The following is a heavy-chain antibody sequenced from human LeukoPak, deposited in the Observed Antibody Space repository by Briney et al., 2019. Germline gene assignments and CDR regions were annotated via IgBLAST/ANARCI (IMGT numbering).Heavy chain of an antibody. CDR3: ARHLGLGGFGY. J-gene: IGHJ1*01. CDR2: IYASWST. D-gene: IGHD3-16*01. V-gene: IGHV4-4*09. Sequence: SETLSLTCTVSGGSICSYYWSWIRQPPGEGVECIGYIYASWSTNYNPSLQSPRTISAETSKNQSSLKLSSVTAADTAVYYCARHLGLGGFGYGGQGTLVTVPS. CDR1: GGSICSYY.